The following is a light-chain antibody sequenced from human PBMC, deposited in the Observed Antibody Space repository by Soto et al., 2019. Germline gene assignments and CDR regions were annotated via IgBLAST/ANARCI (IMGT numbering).Light chain of an antibody. V-gene: IGKV1-5*03. CDR3: QQYKAYPYT. CDR2: KAS. J-gene: IGKJ5*01. CDR1: QSISSY. Sequence: DIQMTQSPSSLSASVGDRVTITCRASQSISSYLNWYQQKPGKAPNLLISKASSLESGVPSRFIGSGSGTEFSLIINGLQPDDFATCYCQQYKAYPYTFGQGTRLEIK.